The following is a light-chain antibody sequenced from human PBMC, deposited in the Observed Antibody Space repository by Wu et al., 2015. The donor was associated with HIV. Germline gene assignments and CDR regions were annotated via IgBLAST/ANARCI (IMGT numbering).Light chain of an antibody. CDR3: QHLNSYPPWT. V-gene: IGKV1-9*01. J-gene: IGKJ1*01. CDR2: TGS. CDR1: QGISSY. Sequence: IQLTQSPSSLSASVGDRVTITCRASQGISSYLAWYQQKPGKAPKLLTYTGSTLQSGVPSRFSASGSGTDFTLTITNLQPEGFAVYYCQHLNSYPPWTFGQGTKVEIK.